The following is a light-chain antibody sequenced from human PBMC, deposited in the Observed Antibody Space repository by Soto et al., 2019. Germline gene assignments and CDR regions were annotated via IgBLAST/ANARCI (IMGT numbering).Light chain of an antibody. J-gene: IGKJ1*01. CDR3: QQRRNWPRT. CDR2: DVS. Sequence: DIVLTQSPATLSLSPGERATLSCRASQSVSSYLAWYRQKPGQAPRLLIYDVSKRASGVPARFSGSGSGTDFTLTISSLEPDDFAVYYCQQRRNWPRTFGQGTKVEI. V-gene: IGKV3-11*01. CDR1: QSVSSY.